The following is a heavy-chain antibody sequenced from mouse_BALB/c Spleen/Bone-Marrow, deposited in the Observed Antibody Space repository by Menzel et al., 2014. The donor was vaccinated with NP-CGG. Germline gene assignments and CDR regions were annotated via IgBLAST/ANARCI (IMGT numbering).Heavy chain of an antibody. CDR2: IRNKANGYTT. CDR1: GFTFTDHY. D-gene: IGHD2-1*01. V-gene: IGHV7-3*02. CDR3: ARDYLYYFDY. Sequence: EVHLVESGGGLVQPGGFLRLSCATSGFTFTDHYMSWVRQPPGKALEWLGFIRNKANGYTTEYSASVKGRFTISRDNSQSIVYLQMNTLRAEDSATYYCARDYLYYFDYWGQGTTLTASS. J-gene: IGHJ2*01.